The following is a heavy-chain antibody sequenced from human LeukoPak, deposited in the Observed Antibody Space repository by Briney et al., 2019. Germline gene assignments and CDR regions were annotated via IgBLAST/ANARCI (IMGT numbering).Heavy chain of an antibody. CDR1: GFTVSYNY. Sequence: GGSLRLSCAASGFTVSYNYMKWVRQAPGTGLEWVSVVYSGGSTYYADSVKGRFTISRDNSKNTVYLQMNSLRAEDTAVYFCASGGSYGLLDYWGQGTLVTVSS. J-gene: IGHJ4*02. D-gene: IGHD5-18*01. V-gene: IGHV3-53*01. CDR2: VYSGGST. CDR3: ASGGSYGLLDY.